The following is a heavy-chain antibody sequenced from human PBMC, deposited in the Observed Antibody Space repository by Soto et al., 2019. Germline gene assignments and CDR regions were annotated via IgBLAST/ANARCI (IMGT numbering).Heavy chain of an antibody. V-gene: IGHV4-59*01. CDR3: ARDELRSAVAGSFYGMDV. CDR1: GDSISSYY. D-gene: IGHD6-13*01. CDR2: IHYSGTT. J-gene: IGHJ6*02. Sequence: PWETLSLTCTVSGDSISSYYWTWIRQPPGKGLEWIGYIHYSGTTNYNPSLKSRVTISLDTSKNQFSLKLRSVTAADTAVYYCARDELRSAVAGSFYGMDVWGQGTTVTVSS.